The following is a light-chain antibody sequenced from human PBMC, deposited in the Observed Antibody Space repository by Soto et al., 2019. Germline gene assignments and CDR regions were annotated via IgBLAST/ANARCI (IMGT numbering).Light chain of an antibody. CDR3: QEHASI. J-gene: IGKJ5*01. CDR1: QNRGDGR. Sequence: ALTQSPGPLSLSPGGRATVLCRANQNRGDGRLAWYQQKPGQPPTLLIYDASTRATGIPDRFSGSGSGTDFTLTISRLEPEDFAVYYCQEHASIFGQGTRLEIK. V-gene: IGKV3-20*01. CDR2: DAS.